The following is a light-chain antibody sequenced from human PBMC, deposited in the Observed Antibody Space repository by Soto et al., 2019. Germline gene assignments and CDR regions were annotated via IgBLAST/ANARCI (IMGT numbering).Light chain of an antibody. V-gene: IGKV3-20*01. CDR3: QQYGSSPVT. CDR1: QSVRDSH. Sequence: EIVLTQSPGTLSLSPGERATLSCRASQSVRDSHLAWYQQKPGQAPSLLIYETSSRATGIPDRFRGSGSGTEFALTITSVEPEDVAMYFCQQYGSSPVTFGQGTKVEF. CDR2: ETS. J-gene: IGKJ1*01.